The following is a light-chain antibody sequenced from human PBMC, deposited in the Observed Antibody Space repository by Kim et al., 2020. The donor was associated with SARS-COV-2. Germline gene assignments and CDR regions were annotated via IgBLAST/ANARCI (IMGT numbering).Light chain of an antibody. V-gene: IGLV3-19*01. Sequence: ALGQTVTITCQGDSLRGYYASWFRQKSGQAPILVIYGDKNRPSGIPDRFSGSGSGNTASLTITGAQAEDEADYSCNSRDSSGNHVLFGGGTQLTVL. J-gene: IGLJ3*02. CDR3: NSRDSSGNHVL. CDR1: SLRGYY. CDR2: GDK.